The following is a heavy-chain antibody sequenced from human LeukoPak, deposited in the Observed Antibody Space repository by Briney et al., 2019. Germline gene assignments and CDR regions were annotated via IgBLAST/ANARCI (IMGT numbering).Heavy chain of an antibody. CDR3: ARGSGLLTGLFDY. CDR2: MNLNSGHT. J-gene: IGHJ4*02. CDR1: GYTFTSYD. Sequence: GASVKVSCKASGYTFTSYDINWVRQATGQGLEWMGWMNLNSGHTGFAQKFQGRVTLTWDTSISTAYMELSRLRSDDTAVYYCARGSGLLTGLFDYWGQGTLVTVSS. D-gene: IGHD3-9*01. V-gene: IGHV1-8*01.